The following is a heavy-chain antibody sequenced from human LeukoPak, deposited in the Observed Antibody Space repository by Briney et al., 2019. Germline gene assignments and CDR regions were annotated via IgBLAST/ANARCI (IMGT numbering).Heavy chain of an antibody. V-gene: IGHV3-21*01. CDR3: ARGGYDYIWGSYRDPPYYFDY. CDR1: GFTFSSYS. Sequence: GGSLRLSCAASGFTFSSYSMNWVRQAPGKGLEWVSSISSSSSYIYYADSVKGRFTISRDNAKNSLYLQMNSLRAEDTAVYYCARGGYDYIWGSYRDPPYYFDYWGQGALVTVSS. J-gene: IGHJ4*02. D-gene: IGHD3-16*02. CDR2: ISSSSSYI.